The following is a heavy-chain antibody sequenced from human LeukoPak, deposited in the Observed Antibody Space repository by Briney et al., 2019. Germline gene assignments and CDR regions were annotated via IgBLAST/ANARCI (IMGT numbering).Heavy chain of an antibody. J-gene: IGHJ3*02. V-gene: IGHV4-34*01. D-gene: IGHD1-14*01. Sequence: SETLSLTCAVYGGSFSGYYWSWIRQPPGKGLEWIGEINHSGSTNYNPSLKSRVTISVDTSKNQFSLKLSSVTAADTAVYYCAREFEPYAFDIWGQGTMVTVSS. CDR1: GGSFSGYY. CDR3: AREFEPYAFDI. CDR2: INHSGST.